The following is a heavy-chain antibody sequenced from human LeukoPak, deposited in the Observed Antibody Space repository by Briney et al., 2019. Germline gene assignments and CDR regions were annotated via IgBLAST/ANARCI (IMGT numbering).Heavy chain of an antibody. CDR1: GFTFSSYG. CDR3: ARVGRAEWGSVYYFDY. CDR2: ISYDGSNK. Sequence: GGSLRLSCAASGFTFSSYGMHWVRQAPGKGLEWVAVISYDGSNKYYADSVKGRFTISRDNAKNSLYLQMNSLRAEDTAVYYCARVGRAEWGSVYYFDYWGQGTLVTVSS. D-gene: IGHD3-3*01. J-gene: IGHJ4*02. V-gene: IGHV3-30*03.